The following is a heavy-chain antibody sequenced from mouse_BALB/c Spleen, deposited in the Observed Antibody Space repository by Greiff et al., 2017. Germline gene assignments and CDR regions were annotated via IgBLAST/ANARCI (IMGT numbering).Heavy chain of an antibody. V-gene: IGHV1S29*02. D-gene: IGHD2-4*01. CDR2: IYPYNGGT. CDR3: ARSGDYDGFAY. CDR1: GYTFTDYN. Sequence: EVKVEESGPELVKPGASVKISCKASGYTFTDYNMHWVKQSHGKSLEWIGYIYPYNGGTGYNQKFKSKATLTVDNSSSTAYMELRSLTSEDSAVYYCARSGDYDGFAYWGQGTLVTVSA. J-gene: IGHJ3*01.